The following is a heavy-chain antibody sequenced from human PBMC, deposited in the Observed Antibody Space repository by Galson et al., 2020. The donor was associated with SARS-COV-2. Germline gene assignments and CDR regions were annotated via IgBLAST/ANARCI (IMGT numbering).Heavy chain of an antibody. Sequence: SLKISCSAPGFNLEYFAMHWVRPVPGKGLGWVSGISWNSNSIGHADPVKGRFTIPRDKAKKSLYLEMNSRRPEDMALCYCAKAVADSFDSWGQGTLVTVSS. CDR1: GFNLEYFA. D-gene: IGHD6-19*01. J-gene: IGHJ4*02. CDR3: AKAVADSFDS. V-gene: IGHV3-9*03. CDR2: ISWNSNSI.